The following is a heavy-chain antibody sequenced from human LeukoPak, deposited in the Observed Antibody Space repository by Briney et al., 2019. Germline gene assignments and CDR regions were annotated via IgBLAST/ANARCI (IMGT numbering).Heavy chain of an antibody. J-gene: IGHJ4*02. V-gene: IGHV4-34*01. D-gene: IGHD3-22*01. CDR3: ARGSSGYYRRGVDY. Sequence: SETLSLTCTVSGGSISSYYWSWIRQPPGKGLEWIGEINHSGSTNYNPSLKSRVTISVDTSKNQFSLKLSSVTAADTAVYYCARGSSGYYRRGVDYWGQGTLVTVSS. CDR2: INHSGST. CDR1: GGSISSYY.